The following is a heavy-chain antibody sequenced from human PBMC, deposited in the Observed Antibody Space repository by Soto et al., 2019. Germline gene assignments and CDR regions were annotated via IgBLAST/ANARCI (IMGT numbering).Heavy chain of an antibody. J-gene: IGHJ2*01. CDR3: AREQGDFSYSCCYPGPYVRSVQAPPATDL. CDR1: GVTFSSYC. D-gene: IGHD3-10*02. CDR2: ITSKSTTI. Sequence: PGRDLRHSCGGSGVTFSSYCINWFRQAPGKELEWISYITSKSTTIKYADSVEGRFTVSRHNAHNSLFLQLNKVKDDEPDVYYCAREQGDFSYSCCYPGPYVRSVQAPPATDL. V-gene: IGHV3-48*02.